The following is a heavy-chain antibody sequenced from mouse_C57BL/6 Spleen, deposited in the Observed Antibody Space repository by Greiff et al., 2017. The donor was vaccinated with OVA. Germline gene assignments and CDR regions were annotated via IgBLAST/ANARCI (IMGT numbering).Heavy chain of an antibody. CDR2: IDPETGGT. CDR1: GYTFTDYE. Sequence: VQLQQSGAELVRPGASVTLSCKASGYTFTDYEMHWVKQTPVHGLEWIGAIDPETGGTAYNQKFKGKAILTADKSSSTAYMELRSLKSEDSAVYYCTREDGYPYYAMDYWGQGTSVTVSS. D-gene: IGHD2-3*01. CDR3: TREDGYPYYAMDY. J-gene: IGHJ4*01. V-gene: IGHV1-15*01.